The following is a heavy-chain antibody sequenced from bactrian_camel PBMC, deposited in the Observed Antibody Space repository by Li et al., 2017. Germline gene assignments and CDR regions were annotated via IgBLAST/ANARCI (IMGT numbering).Heavy chain of an antibody. V-gene: IGHV3S53*01. CDR3: AAGLKWCRQGYPTADFRY. CDR2: IDTDDTT. D-gene: IGHD2*01. J-gene: IGHJ6*01. CDR1: GLIISDYA. Sequence: HVQLVESGGDSVQAGGSLRLSCTVSGLIISDYAMGWFREAPGKPREGVAVIDTDDTTSYTMSVKGRFTVSEDNTENTLYLQMNSLKPEDTGTYYCAAGLKWCRQGYPTADFRYLGQGTQVTVS.